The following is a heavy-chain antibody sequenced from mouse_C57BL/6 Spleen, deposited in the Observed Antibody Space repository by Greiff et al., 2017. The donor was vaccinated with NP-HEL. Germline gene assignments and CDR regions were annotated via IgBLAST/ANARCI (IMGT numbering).Heavy chain of an antibody. D-gene: IGHD2-1*01. CDR1: GYSITSGYY. CDR3: ARIYYGILHATDY. CDR2: ISYDGSN. V-gene: IGHV3-6*01. J-gene: IGHJ4*01. Sequence: EVKLVESGPGLVKPSQSLSLTCSVTGYSITSGYYWNWIRQFPGNKLEWMGYISYDGSNNYNPSLKNRISITRDTSKNQFFLKLNSVTTEDTATYYCARIYYGILHATDYWGQGTSVTVSS.